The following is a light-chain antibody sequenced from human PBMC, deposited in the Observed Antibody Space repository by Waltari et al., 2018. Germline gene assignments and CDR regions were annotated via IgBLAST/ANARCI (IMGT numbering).Light chain of an antibody. Sequence: AIRMTQSPSSFPASTGDRVTITCRASQHIAGYLAWYQQKPGKAPKLLIYAASTLQSGGPSRFSGSGSGTDVTLTISCLQSEDFATYYCQQYYSDPLTFGGGTKVEIK. J-gene: IGKJ4*01. V-gene: IGKV1-8*01. CDR1: QHIAGY. CDR3: QQYYSDPLT. CDR2: AAS.